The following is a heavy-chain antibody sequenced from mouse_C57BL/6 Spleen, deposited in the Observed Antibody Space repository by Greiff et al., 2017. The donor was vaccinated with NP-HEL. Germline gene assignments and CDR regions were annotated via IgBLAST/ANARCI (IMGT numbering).Heavy chain of an antibody. J-gene: IGHJ4*01. CDR3: ARGGTGYYDYDGEGNYYAMDY. D-gene: IGHD2-4*01. CDR2: ILPGSGST. CDR1: GYTFTGYW. Sequence: QVQLQQSGAELMKPGASVKLSCKATGYTFTGYWIEWVKQRPGHGLEWIGEILPGSGSTNYNEKFKGKATFTADTSSNTAYMQLSSLTTEDSAIYYCARGGTGYYDYDGEGNYYAMDYWGQGTSVTVSS. V-gene: IGHV1-9*01.